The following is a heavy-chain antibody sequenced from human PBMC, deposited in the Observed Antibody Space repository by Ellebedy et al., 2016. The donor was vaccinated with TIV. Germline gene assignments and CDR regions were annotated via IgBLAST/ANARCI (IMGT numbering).Heavy chain of an antibody. CDR1: GFSFRSYW. V-gene: IGHV3-7*01. Sequence: GGSLRLSCVASGFSFRSYWMSWVRQAPGKGLEWVANIYQDGSTQYYVDSVKGRFTISRANAKNSMFLQMNSLRVEDTAVYYCARRGRYGDYAVQVNSWFDRWGRGTLVSVSS. CDR3: ARRGRYGDYAVQVNSWFDR. D-gene: IGHD3-16*01. J-gene: IGHJ5*02. CDR2: IYQDGSTQ.